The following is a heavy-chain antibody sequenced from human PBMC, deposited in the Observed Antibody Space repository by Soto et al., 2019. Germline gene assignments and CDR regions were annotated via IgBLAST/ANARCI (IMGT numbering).Heavy chain of an antibody. CDR3: AKDEDYYDSRYPDI. Sequence: EVQLLESGGGLVQPGGSLRLSCAASGFTFSSYAMSWVRRAPGKGLEWVSAISGSGGSTLYADSVKGRFTISRDNSKNTWYLQTNSLRAEDTAVYYCAKDEDYYDSRYPDIWGQGTMVTVSS. CDR2: ISGSGGST. CDR1: GFTFSSYA. V-gene: IGHV3-23*01. J-gene: IGHJ3*02. D-gene: IGHD3-22*01.